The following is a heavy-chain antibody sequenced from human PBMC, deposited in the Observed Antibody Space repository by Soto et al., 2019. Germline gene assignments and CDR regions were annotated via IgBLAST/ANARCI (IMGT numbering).Heavy chain of an antibody. Sequence: ASVKVSCKASGYTFSDFDINWLRQASGQGPEWMGWMNAKSGDTFFAQRFQGKFNMTWDTSLSTAYMEVGSLTSDDTAMYYCARGNPFNYAGFDVWGQGTTVAVSS. V-gene: IGHV1-8*01. CDR1: GYTFSDFD. CDR2: MNAKSGDT. J-gene: IGHJ6*02. CDR3: ARGNPFNYAGFDV. D-gene: IGHD3-16*01.